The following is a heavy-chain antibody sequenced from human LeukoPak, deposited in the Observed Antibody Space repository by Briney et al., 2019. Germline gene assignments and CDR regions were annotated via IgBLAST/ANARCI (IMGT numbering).Heavy chain of an antibody. CDR1: GFTFSSYW. J-gene: IGHJ4*02. Sequence: PGGSLRLSCAASGFTFSSYWMHWVRQSPGKGLVWVSSINSDGSSTSYADSVKGRFTISRDNAKNTLYLQMNSLRAEDTAVYYCASLVSTGNGKDYWGQGTLVTVSS. D-gene: IGHD1-26*01. CDR2: INSDGSST. V-gene: IGHV3-74*01. CDR3: ASLVSTGNGKDY.